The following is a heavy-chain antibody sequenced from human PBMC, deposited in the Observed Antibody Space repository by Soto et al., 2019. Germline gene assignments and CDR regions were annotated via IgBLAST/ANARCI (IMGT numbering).Heavy chain of an antibody. CDR2: TNQDGSEK. CDR3: SGGVGDAF. J-gene: IGHJ4*02. Sequence: EVHLVESGGGLVQTGGSLRLSCAISESTVRRDWMNWVRQAPGKGLEWVAHTNQDGSEKYYVDSVKGQFTISRDNDKNSLYLQMNGLRAEETGMYYCSGGVGDAFWGQGTLVTVSS. V-gene: IGHV3-7*04. D-gene: IGHD1-26*01. CDR1: ESTVRRDW.